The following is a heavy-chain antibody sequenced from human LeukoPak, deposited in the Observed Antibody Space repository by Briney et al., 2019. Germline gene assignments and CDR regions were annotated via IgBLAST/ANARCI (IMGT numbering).Heavy chain of an antibody. Sequence: PSETLSLTCTVSGGSMSNYYWSWIRQPPGKGLEWITYILYSGSTNYNPSLKSRITKSIDTPNNQFPLKLISVTAADTALYYRARAPFYYYMDVWGKGTTVTVSS. CDR2: ILYSGST. J-gene: IGHJ6*03. CDR1: GGSMSNYY. CDR3: ARAPFYYYMDV. V-gene: IGHV4-59*12.